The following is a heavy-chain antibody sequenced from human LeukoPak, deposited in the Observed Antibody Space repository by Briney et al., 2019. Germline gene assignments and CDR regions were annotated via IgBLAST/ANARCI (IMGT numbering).Heavy chain of an antibody. CDR2: ISGSGGST. D-gene: IGHD2-21*01. Sequence: GGSLRLSCAASGFTFSSYAMSWVRQAPGKGLEWVLAISGSGGSTYYADSVKGRFTISRDNSKNTLYLQMNSLRAEDTAVYYCAKDQIVVVIDHDAFDIWGQGTMVTVSS. V-gene: IGHV3-23*01. CDR3: AKDQIVVVIDHDAFDI. J-gene: IGHJ3*02. CDR1: GFTFSSYA.